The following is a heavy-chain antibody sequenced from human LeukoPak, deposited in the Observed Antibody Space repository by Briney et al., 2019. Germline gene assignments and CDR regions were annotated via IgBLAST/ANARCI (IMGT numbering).Heavy chain of an antibody. Sequence: PSETLSLTCAVDGGSFSGYFWSWIRQPPGKGLEWIGEINHSGSTKYYPSLKSRVTTSVDTSRNQFSLKLSSLTAADTAIYYCAGGPADYFGAGSYSNWGRGTLVTVSS. CDR2: INHSGST. V-gene: IGHV4-34*01. D-gene: IGHD3-10*01. CDR1: GGSFSGYF. J-gene: IGHJ4*02. CDR3: AGGPADYFGAGSYSN.